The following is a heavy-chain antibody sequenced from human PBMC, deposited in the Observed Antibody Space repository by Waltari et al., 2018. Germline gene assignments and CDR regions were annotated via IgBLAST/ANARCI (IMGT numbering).Heavy chain of an antibody. V-gene: IGHV3-21*01. J-gene: IGHJ4*02. CDR3: ARAVSWEQQLAGGY. D-gene: IGHD6-13*01. CDR1: GFTFSSYS. CDR2: ISSSSSYI. Sequence: EVQLVESGGGLVKPGGSLRLSCAASGFTFSSYSMNWVRQAPGKGLEWVSSISSSSSYIYYADSVKGRFTISRDNAKNSLYLQMNSLRAEDTAVYYCARAVSWEQQLAGGYWGQGTLVTVSS.